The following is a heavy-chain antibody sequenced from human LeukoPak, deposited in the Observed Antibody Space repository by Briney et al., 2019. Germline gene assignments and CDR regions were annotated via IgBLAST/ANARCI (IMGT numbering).Heavy chain of an antibody. CDR1: GYTFTSQA. V-gene: IGHV1-18*01. CDR3: ARGGTSYFDY. CDR2: ISPYDGNK. Sequence: ASVKVSCKASGYTFTSQAISWVRQAPGQGLEWMGWISPYDGNKDYAQKFQGRVTMTTDTFTSTAYMELRSLRSDDTAVYYCARGGTSYFDYWGQGILVTVSP. D-gene: IGHD1-1*01. J-gene: IGHJ4*02.